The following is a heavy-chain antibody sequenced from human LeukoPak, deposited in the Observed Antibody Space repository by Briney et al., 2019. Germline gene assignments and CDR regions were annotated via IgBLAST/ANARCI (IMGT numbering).Heavy chain of an antibody. Sequence: ASVKVSCKASGYTLIGYYMHWVRQAPGQGLEWMGWINPNSGGTNYAQKFQGRVTMTRDTSISTAYMELSRLRSDDTAVYYCARDRYGLYYYMDVWGKGTTVTVSS. CDR2: INPNSGGT. V-gene: IGHV1-2*02. J-gene: IGHJ6*03. CDR3: ARDRYGLYYYMDV. CDR1: GYTLIGYY. D-gene: IGHD5-18*01.